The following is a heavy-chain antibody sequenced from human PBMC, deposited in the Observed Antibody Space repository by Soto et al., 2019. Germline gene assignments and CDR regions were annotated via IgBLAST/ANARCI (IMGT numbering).Heavy chain of an antibody. J-gene: IGHJ6*02. CDR1: GGTFTSYA. CDR2: IIPTFGTA. V-gene: IGHV1-69*12. CDR3: ARASITMVRGVIGNYGMDV. Sequence: QVQLVQSGAEVKKPGSSVKVSCKASGGTFTSYAISWVRQAPGQGLEWMGGIIPTFGTANYAQKFQGRVTITADESTSTAYIELSSLRSEDTAVYYCARASITMVRGVIGNYGMDVWGQGTTVTVSS. D-gene: IGHD3-10*01.